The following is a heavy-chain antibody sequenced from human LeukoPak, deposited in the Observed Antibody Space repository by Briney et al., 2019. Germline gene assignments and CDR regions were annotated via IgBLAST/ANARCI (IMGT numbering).Heavy chain of an antibody. J-gene: IGHJ4*02. CDR1: GASISSVNL. Sequence: PSGTLSLTCAVSGASISSVNLWSWVRQRPWKGLKWIGEMYLSGTATYNPSLKGRVTISIDKSENQFSLKLTSVTAADTAVYFCAGLEGRYSTGMYYYFDYWGQGTLVTVSS. CDR2: MYLSGTA. V-gene: IGHV4-4*02. D-gene: IGHD2-8*01. CDR3: AGLEGRYSTGMYYYFDY.